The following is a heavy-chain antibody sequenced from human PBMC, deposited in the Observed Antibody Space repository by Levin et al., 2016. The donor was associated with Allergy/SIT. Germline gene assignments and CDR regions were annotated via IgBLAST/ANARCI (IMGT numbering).Heavy chain of an antibody. D-gene: IGHD4-23*01. J-gene: IGHJ4*02. Sequence: ASVKVSCKASGYTFNTYVINWVRQAPGQGLEWMGWISGDRGNTNDAQKFQDRVTLTTDTSTRTAYMELRSLRSDDTAVYYCAREGYGGAFDSWGQGTLVTVSS. CDR3: AREGYGGAFDS. CDR1: GYTFNTYV. V-gene: IGHV1-18*01. CDR2: ISGDRGNT.